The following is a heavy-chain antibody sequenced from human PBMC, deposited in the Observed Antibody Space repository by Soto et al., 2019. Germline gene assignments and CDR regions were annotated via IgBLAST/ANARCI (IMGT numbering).Heavy chain of an antibody. V-gene: IGHV3-23*01. CDR1: GFTFNNYA. J-gene: IGHJ5*02. Sequence: GGSLSLSCAASGFTFNNYAMTWVRQAPGKGLEWVSTIGGSGGSTYYADSVKGRFTISRDNSKNTLYLQMNSLGAEDTAVYYCAKDRLGDYSAEAPKGDWFDPWGQGTLVTVSS. CDR3: AKDRLGDYSAEAPKGDWFDP. CDR2: IGGSGGST. D-gene: IGHD4-17*01.